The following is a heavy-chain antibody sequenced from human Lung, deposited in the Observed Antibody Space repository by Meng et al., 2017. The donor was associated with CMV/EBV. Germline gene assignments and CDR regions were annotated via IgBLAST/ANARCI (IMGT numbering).Heavy chain of an antibody. J-gene: IGHJ5*02. CDR1: GGSISSGGFY. V-gene: IGHV4-31*03. CDR3: ARTNYGDYNWFDP. CDR2: IYYSGST. D-gene: IGHD4-17*01. Sequence: QVQVQESCPGLVKPSQTLSLTCTVSGGSISSGGFYWSWIRQHPGKGLEWIGYIYYSGSTYYNPSLRSRVAISIDTSKNQFSLKLTSVTAADTAVYFCARTNYGDYNWFDPWGQGTLVTVSS.